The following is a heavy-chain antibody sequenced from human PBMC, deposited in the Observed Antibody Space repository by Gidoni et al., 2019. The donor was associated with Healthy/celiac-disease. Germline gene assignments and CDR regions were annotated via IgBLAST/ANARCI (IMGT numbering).Heavy chain of an antibody. J-gene: IGHJ2*01. CDR3: ARSDREGYYGDYHWYFDL. CDR2: ISSSSSYI. Sequence: EVQLVESGGGLVKPGGSLRLSCAASGFTFSSYSMNWVRQAPGKGLEWVSSISSSSSYIYYADSVKGRFTISRDNAKNSLYLQMNSLRAEDTAVYYCARSDREGYYGDYHWYFDLWGRGTLVTVSS. V-gene: IGHV3-21*01. CDR1: GFTFSSYS. D-gene: IGHD4-17*01.